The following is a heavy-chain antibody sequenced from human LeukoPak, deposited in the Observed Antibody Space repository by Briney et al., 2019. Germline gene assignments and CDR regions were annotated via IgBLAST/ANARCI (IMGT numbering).Heavy chain of an antibody. Sequence: GGSLRLSCAASGFTFSSYSMNWVRQAPGKGLEWVSYISSSSSTIYYADSVKGRFTISRDNAKNSLYLQMNSLRAEDTAVYYCARVARGVAPITLYFDYWGQGTLVTVSS. V-gene: IGHV3-48*04. D-gene: IGHD5-12*01. CDR2: ISSSSSTI. J-gene: IGHJ4*02. CDR1: GFTFSSYS. CDR3: ARVARGVAPITLYFDY.